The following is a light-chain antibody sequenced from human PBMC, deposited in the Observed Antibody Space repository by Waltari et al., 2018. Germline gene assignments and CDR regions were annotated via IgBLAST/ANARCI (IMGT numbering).Light chain of an antibody. CDR2: ESS. CDR1: QSVSNY. Sequence: EIVSTQSPGTLSLSPGERAILSCRASQSVSNYLAWYQQKPGQAPRLLIFESSKRATGTPGKFSGSGSGADFTLTISNLEPEDFAVYYCQQRGDWPLTFGQGTKLEI. J-gene: IGKJ2*01. CDR3: QQRGDWPLT. V-gene: IGKV3-11*01.